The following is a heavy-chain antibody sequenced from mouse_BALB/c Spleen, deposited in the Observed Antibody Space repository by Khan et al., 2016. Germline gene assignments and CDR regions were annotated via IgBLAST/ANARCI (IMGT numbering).Heavy chain of an antibody. CDR2: IFPGSGMT. V-gene: IGHV1-66*01. Sequence: QVQLQQSGPELVKPGASVKMPCKASGYSFTSDYIQWVKQRPGQGREGIGWIFPGSGMTRYNETFTGKAPLTADTSSSTGYMQFSGLTSEDSAVYLCARGPYAYDWYFDVWGSGTTVTVSS. CDR1: GYSFTSDY. CDR3: ARGPYAYDWYFDV. D-gene: IGHD2-2*01. J-gene: IGHJ1*01.